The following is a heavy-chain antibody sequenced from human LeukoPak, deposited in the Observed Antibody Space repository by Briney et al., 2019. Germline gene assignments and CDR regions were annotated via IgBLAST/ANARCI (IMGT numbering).Heavy chain of an antibody. V-gene: IGHV3-7*01. CDR2: IKEDGTAK. CDR3: ARDRWGYSYGGD. CDR1: GFSFSTYW. J-gene: IGHJ4*02. D-gene: IGHD5-18*01. Sequence: PGGSLRLSCAASGFSFSTYWMNWVRQTPGKGLEWVANIKEDGTAKFYVDSVKGRFTISRDNAKNSLYLQMNSLRAEDMAVYYCARDRWGYSYGGDWGQGTLVTVSS.